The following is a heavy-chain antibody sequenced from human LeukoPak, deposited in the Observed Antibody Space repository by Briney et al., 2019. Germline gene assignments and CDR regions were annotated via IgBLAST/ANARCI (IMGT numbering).Heavy chain of an antibody. CDR2: IYTSGST. Sequence: PSETLSLTCTVSGDSISGFYWSWIRQPPGKGLEWIGRIYTSGSTNYNPSLKSRVTMSVDTSKNQFSLKLSSVTAADTAVYYCARDLGLYMDVWGKGTTVTISS. J-gene: IGHJ6*03. CDR1: GDSISGFY. V-gene: IGHV4-4*07. D-gene: IGHD3-16*01. CDR3: ARDLGLYMDV.